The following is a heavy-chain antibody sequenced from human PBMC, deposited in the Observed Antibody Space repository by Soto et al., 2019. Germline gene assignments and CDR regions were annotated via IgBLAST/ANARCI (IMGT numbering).Heavy chain of an antibody. J-gene: IGHJ4*02. Sequence: GESLKISCAASGFTFSSYGMHWVRQAPGKGLEWVAVIWYDGSNKYYADSVKGRFTISRDNSKNTLYLQMNSLRAEDTAVYYCARGADIVGATSRFDYWGQGTLVTVSS. CDR3: ARGADIVGATSRFDY. D-gene: IGHD1-26*01. CDR1: GFTFSSYG. CDR2: IWYDGSNK. V-gene: IGHV3-33*01.